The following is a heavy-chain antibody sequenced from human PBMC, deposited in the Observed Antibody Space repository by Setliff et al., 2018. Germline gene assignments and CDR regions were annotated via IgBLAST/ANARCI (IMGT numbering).Heavy chain of an antibody. CDR1: GGTFSSSA. V-gene: IGHV1-69*13. J-gene: IGHJ5*02. CDR2: IIPIFGTA. CDR3: AREGPFIAAAGTAWFDP. Sequence: SVKVSCKASGGTFSSSAISWVRQAPGQGLEWMGGIIPIFGTANYAQKFQGRVTITADESTSTAYMELSSLRSEDTAVYYCAREGPFIAAAGTAWFDPWGQGTLVTVSS. D-gene: IGHD6-13*01.